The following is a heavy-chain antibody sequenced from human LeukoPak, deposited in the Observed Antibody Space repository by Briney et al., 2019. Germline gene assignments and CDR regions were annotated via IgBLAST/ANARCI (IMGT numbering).Heavy chain of an antibody. V-gene: IGHV3-21*01. J-gene: IGHJ3*01. CDR3: AREGGVLGEAFDV. D-gene: IGHD3-10*01. Sequence: PGGSLRLSCAASGFTFSPYAMNWVRQAPGKGLEWVSSIGNSSRSIFYADSVKGRFTISRDNAKNSLYLQMNSLRAEDTAVYYCAREGGVLGEAFDVWGQGTMVTISS. CDR2: IGNSSRSI. CDR1: GFTFSPYA.